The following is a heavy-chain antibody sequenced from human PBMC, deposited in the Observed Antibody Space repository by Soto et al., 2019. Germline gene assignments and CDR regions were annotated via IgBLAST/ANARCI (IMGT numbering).Heavy chain of an antibody. CDR2: IYYSGST. D-gene: IGHD2-2*01. CDR3: ARSSTSANYFDY. Sequence: SETLSLTCTVSGGSISSGGYYWSWIRQHPGKGLEWIGYIYYSGSTYYNPSLKSRVTISVDTSKNQFSLKLSSVTAADTAVYYCARSSTSANYFDYWGQGTLVTVS. V-gene: IGHV4-31*03. CDR1: GGSISSGGYY. J-gene: IGHJ4*02.